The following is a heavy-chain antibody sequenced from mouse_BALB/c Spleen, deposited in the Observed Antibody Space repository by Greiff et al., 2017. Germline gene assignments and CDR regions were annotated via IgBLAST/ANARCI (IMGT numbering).Heavy chain of an antibody. Sequence: QVQLQQSGPGLVQPSQSLSITCTVSGFSLTSYGVHWVRQSPGKGLEWLGVIWSGGSTDYNAAFISRLSISKDNSKSQVFFKMNSLQANDTAIYYCARANYDGAWFAYWGQGTLVTVSA. CDR1: GFSLTSYG. CDR3: ARANYDGAWFAY. V-gene: IGHV2-2*02. J-gene: IGHJ3*01. CDR2: IWSGGST. D-gene: IGHD2-4*01.